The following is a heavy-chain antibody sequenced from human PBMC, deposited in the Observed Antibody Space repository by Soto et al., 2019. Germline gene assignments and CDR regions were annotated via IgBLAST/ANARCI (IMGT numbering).Heavy chain of an antibody. CDR1: GGSFSGYY. D-gene: IGHD3-3*01. Sequence: PSDTLSLTCAVYGGSFSGYYWSWIRQPPGKWLEWIGEINHSGSTNYNPSLKSRVTISVDTSKNQFSLKLSSVTAADTAVYYCASGEYYDFWSGYFRYWGQGXLVTVYS. CDR2: INHSGST. CDR3: ASGEYYDFWSGYFRY. V-gene: IGHV4-34*01. J-gene: IGHJ4*02.